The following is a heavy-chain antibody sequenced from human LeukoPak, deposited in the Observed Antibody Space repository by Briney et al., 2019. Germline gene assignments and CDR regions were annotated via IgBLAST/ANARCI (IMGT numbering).Heavy chain of an antibody. CDR1: GYTFTGYY. CDR3: ARAWGWYYDFWSGYSTPFDY. D-gene: IGHD3-3*01. J-gene: IGHJ4*02. V-gene: IGHV1-8*02. CDR2: MNPNSGNT. Sequence: ASVKFSCKASGYTFTGYYMHWVRQATGQGLEWMGWMNPNSGNTGYAQKFQGRVTMTRNTSISTAYMELSSLRSEDTAVYYCARAWGWYYDFWSGYSTPFDYWGQGTLVTVSS.